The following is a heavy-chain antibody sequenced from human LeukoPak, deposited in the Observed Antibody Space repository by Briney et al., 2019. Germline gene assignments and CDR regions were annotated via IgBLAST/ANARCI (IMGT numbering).Heavy chain of an antibody. J-gene: IGHJ5*02. CDR2: IKQDGSEK. CDR1: GFTFSSYW. Sequence: PGGSLRLSCAASGFTFSSYWMSWVRQAPGKGLEWVANIKQDGSEKYYVDSVKGRFTISRDNAKNSLYLQMSSLRAEDTAVYYCAQECVDSSGYYYVPNWLDPWGQGTLVTVSS. V-gene: IGHV3-7*01. D-gene: IGHD3-22*01. CDR3: AQECVDSSGYYYVPNWLDP.